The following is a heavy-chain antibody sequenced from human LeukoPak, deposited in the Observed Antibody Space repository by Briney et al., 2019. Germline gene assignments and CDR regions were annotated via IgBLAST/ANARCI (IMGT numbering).Heavy chain of an antibody. V-gene: IGHV3-23*01. CDR3: AKGSSSGCYTLLDF. D-gene: IGHD6-19*01. J-gene: IGHJ4*02. CDR2: ISGSGGST. CDR1: GFTFSSYA. Sequence: GGSLRLSCAASGFTFSSYAMSWVRQAPGKGLEWVSAISGSGGSTYYADSVKGRFTISRDNAKNTLYLQMNSLRVEDTAVYYCAKGSSSGCYTLLDFWGQGTLVTVSA.